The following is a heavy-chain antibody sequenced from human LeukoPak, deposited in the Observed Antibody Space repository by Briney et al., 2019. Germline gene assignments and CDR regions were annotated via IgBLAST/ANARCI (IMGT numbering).Heavy chain of an antibody. CDR1: GFTFSNYA. D-gene: IGHD5-12*01. CDR3: AKEGSVGGYADY. J-gene: IGHJ4*02. V-gene: IGHV3-23*01. CDR2: ASSSGGST. Sequence: PGGSLRLSCAASGFTFSNYAMSWLRQAPGRGLEWVSAASSSGGSTYYADSVKGRFTLSRDNSRNTLYLQMNSLRAEDTAVFYCAKEGSVGGYADYWGQGTLVTVSS.